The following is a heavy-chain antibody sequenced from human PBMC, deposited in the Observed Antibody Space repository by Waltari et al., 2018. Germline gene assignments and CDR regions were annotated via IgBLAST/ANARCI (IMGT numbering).Heavy chain of an antibody. D-gene: IGHD5-12*01. CDR3: AKDLGGFSGSHWYFDL. V-gene: IGHV3-23*04. J-gene: IGHJ2*01. CDR1: GFTFRCYA. Sequence: EVQLVESGGGLVQPGGSLRLSCAASGFTFRCYATSWVRQAPGRGLEWVSSISGSDGLTNYADSAKGRFTISRDNVKNTLFLQMNSLRADDAAVYYCAKDLGGFSGSHWYFDLWGRGTLVTVSS. CDR2: ISGSDGLT.